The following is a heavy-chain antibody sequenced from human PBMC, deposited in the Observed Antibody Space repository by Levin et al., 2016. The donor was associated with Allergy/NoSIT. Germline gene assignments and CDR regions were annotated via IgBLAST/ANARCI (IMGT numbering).Heavy chain of an antibody. Sequence: GESLKISCKASGYTFSNYWIGWVRQMPGRGLEWMGIIYPADSDTRYSPSFQGQVTISTDKSISTVFLQWSSLKATDTAMYYCARHDRMDAIAGIRGIDSWGQGTLITVSS. V-gene: IGHV5-51*01. CDR2: IYPADSDT. CDR1: GYTFSNYW. D-gene: IGHD5-24*01. J-gene: IGHJ4*02. CDR3: ARHDRMDAIAGIRGIDS.